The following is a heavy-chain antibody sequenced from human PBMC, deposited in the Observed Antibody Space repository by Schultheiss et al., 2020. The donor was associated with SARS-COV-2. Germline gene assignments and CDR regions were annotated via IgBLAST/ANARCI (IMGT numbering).Heavy chain of an antibody. D-gene: IGHD5-12*01. V-gene: IGHV4-30-2*01. J-gene: IGHJ5*02. CDR2: IYHSGST. Sequence: SETLSLTCAVSGGSISSGGYSWSWIRQPPGKGLEWIGYIYHSGSTYYNPSLKSRVTISVDRSKNQFSLKLSSVTAADTAVYYCARGGYSGPDSGWFDPWGQGTLVTVSS. CDR1: GGSISSGGYS. CDR3: ARGGYSGPDSGWFDP.